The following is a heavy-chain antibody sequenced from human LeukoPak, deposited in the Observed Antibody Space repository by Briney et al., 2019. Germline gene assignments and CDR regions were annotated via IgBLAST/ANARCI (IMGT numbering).Heavy chain of an antibody. CDR2: IYTSGST. V-gene: IGHV4-4*07. J-gene: IGHJ4*02. Sequence: SETLSLTCTVSGGSISSYYWSWIRQPAGKGLEWIGRIYTSGSTNYNPSLKSRVTMSLDTSKNHFSLKLSSVTAADTAVYYCARYYFDSGGYYHLDYWGQGTLVTVSS. CDR3: ARYYFDSGGYYHLDY. D-gene: IGHD3-22*01. CDR1: GGSISSYY.